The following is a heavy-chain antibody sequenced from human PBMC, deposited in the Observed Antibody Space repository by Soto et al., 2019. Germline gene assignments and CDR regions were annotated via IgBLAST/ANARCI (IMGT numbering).Heavy chain of an antibody. Sequence: ASVKVSCKASGGTFSSYAISWVRQAPGQGLEWMGGIIPIFGTANYAQKFQGRVTITADESTSTAYMELSSLRSEDTAVYYCATTMVYAMTYWGQGTLVTVSS. V-gene: IGHV1-69*13. CDR2: IIPIFGTA. CDR1: GGTFSSYA. D-gene: IGHD2-8*01. CDR3: ATTMVYAMTY. J-gene: IGHJ4*02.